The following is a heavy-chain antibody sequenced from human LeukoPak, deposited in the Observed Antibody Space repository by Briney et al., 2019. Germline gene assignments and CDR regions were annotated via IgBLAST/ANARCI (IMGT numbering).Heavy chain of an antibody. CDR3: ARGSGWFYFDY. D-gene: IGHD6-19*01. CDR1: GFTFSSYW. J-gene: IGHJ4*02. V-gene: IGHV3-74*01. Sequence: GGSLRLSCAASGFTFSSYWMHWVRQAPGEGLVWVSRINSDGSSTSYADSVKGRFTISRDNAKNTLYLQMNSLRAEDTAVYYCARGSGWFYFDYWGQGTLVTVSS. CDR2: INSDGSST.